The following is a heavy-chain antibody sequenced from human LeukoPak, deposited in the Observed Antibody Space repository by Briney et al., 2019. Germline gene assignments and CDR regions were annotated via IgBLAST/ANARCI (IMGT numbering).Heavy chain of an antibody. CDR2: IVVGSGNT. D-gene: IGHD6-19*01. CDR1: GFTFTSSA. J-gene: IGHJ4*02. CDR3: AADGSSGWYGGGY. Sequence: TSVKVSCKASGFTFTSSAMQWVRQARGQRLEWIGWIVVGSGNTDYAQKFQERVTITRDMSTSTAYMELSSLRSEDTAVYYCAADGSSGWYGGGYWGQGTLVTVSS. V-gene: IGHV1-58*02.